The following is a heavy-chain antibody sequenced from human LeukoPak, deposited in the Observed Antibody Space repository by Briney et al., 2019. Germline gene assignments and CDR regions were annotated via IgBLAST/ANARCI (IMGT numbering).Heavy chain of an antibody. V-gene: IGHV4-31*03. CDR1: GGSISSGGYY. Sequence: PSETLSLTCTVSGGSISSGGYYWSWIRQHPGKGLEWIGYIYYSGSTYHNPSLKSRVTISVDTSKNQFSLKLSSVTAADTAVYYCARGGTYYYDKAWFDPWGQGTLVTVSS. J-gene: IGHJ5*02. D-gene: IGHD3-22*01. CDR2: IYYSGST. CDR3: ARGGTYYYDKAWFDP.